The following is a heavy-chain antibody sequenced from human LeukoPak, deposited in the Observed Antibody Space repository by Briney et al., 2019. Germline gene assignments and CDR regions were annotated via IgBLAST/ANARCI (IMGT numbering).Heavy chain of an antibody. CDR1: GFTFSSYE. CDR3: ATNSGSYTPGWFDP. J-gene: IGHJ5*02. CDR2: ISSSGSTI. D-gene: IGHD1-26*01. V-gene: IGHV3-48*03. Sequence: PGGSLRLSCAASGFTFSSYEMNWVRQAPGKGLEWVSYISSSGSTIYYADSVKGRFTISRDNAKNSLYLQMNSLRAEDTAVYYCATNSGSYTPGWFDPWGQGTLVTVSS.